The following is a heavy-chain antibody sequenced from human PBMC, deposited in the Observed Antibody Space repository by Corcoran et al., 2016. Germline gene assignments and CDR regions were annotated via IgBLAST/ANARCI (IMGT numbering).Heavy chain of an antibody. D-gene: IGHD6-6*01. CDR1: GFTFSGSA. CDR2: IRSKANSYAT. V-gene: IGHV3-73*02. CDR3: VSSSSAFDI. Sequence: EVQLVESGGGLVQPGGSLKLSCAASGFTFSGSAMHWVRQASGKGLEWVGRIRSKANSYATAYAASVKGRFTISRDDSKNTAYLQMNILKTEDKAVYYCVSSSSAFDIWGQGTMVTVSS. J-gene: IGHJ3*02.